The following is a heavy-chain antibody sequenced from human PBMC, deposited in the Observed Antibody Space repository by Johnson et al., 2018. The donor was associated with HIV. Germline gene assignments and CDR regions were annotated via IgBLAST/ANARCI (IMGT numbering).Heavy chain of an antibody. CDR3: ATFYYDNRDYYELASFLTDASDI. Sequence: QEKLVESGGGVVQPGRSLRLSCAASGFTFSNSAMHWVRQAPGKGLEWVAVISYVGTNEYYADSVKGRFTISRDNSKNTLYLQMNSLTAEDTAVYYCATFYYDNRDYYELASFLTDASDIWGQGTMVTVSS. V-gene: IGHV3-30*04. D-gene: IGHD3-22*01. CDR2: ISYVGTNE. J-gene: IGHJ3*02. CDR1: GFTFSNSA.